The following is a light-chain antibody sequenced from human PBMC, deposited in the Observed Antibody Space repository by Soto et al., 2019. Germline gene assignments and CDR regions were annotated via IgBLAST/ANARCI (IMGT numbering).Light chain of an antibody. V-gene: IGKV3-20*01. CDR1: QSVSSSY. CDR2: GAS. Sequence: EMVLTHSAGARSVSPVERATVXVRXXQSVSSSYLAWYQQKPGQAPRLLIYGASSRATGIPDRFSGSGSGTDFTLTISRLEPEDFAVYYCQQYNNWPPITFGQGTRLEIK. CDR3: QQYNNWPPIT. J-gene: IGKJ5*01.